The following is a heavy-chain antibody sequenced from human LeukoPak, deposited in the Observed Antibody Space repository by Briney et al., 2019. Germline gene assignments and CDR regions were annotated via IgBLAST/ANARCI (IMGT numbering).Heavy chain of an antibody. CDR3: AKDEYIGYDFGALYYYYGMDV. Sequence: GGSLRLSCAASGFTFSHYAMSWVRQAPGKGLEWVSAISGSGGSTYYADSVKGRFTISRDNSKNTLYLQMNSLRAEDTAVYYCAKDEYIGYDFGALYYYYGMDVWGQGTTVTVSS. V-gene: IGHV3-23*01. CDR2: ISGSGGST. J-gene: IGHJ6*02. D-gene: IGHD5-12*01. CDR1: GFTFSHYA.